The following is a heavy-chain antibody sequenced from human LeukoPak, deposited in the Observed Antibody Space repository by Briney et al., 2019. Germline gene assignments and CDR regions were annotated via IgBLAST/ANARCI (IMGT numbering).Heavy chain of an antibody. CDR2: IKQDGSAK. CDR1: GFTFSSYW. V-gene: IGHV3-7*01. CDR3: ARGSNIVVVPAAPQSLDYYMDV. D-gene: IGHD2-2*01. Sequence: GGSLRLSCAASGFTFSSYWMSWVRQAPGKGLEWVANIKQDGSAKYYVDSVKGRFTISRDNAKNPLYLQMGSLRAEDTAVYYCARGSNIVVVPAAPQSLDYYMDVWGKGTTVTVSS. J-gene: IGHJ6*03.